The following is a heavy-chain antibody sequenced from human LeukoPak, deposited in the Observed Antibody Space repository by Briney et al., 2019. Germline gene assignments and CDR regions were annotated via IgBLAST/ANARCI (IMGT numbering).Heavy chain of an antibody. D-gene: IGHD1-26*01. J-gene: IGHJ5*02. Sequence: PGGSLRLSCAASGFTFSDYYMSWIRQAPGKGLEWVANIKQDGSEKYYVDSVKGRFTISRDNAKNTLYLQMNSLRAEDTAVYYCAKDRGGGSYPNWFDPWGQGTLVTVSS. CDR2: IKQDGSEK. CDR3: AKDRGGGSYPNWFDP. V-gene: IGHV3-7*01. CDR1: GFTFSDYY.